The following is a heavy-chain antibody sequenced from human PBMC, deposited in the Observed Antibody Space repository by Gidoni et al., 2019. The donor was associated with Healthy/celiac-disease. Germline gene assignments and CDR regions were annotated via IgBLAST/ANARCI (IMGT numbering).Heavy chain of an antibody. D-gene: IGHD5-12*01. J-gene: IGHJ4*02. CDR1: GFTFSSYA. Sequence: EVQLLESGGGLVQPGGSLRLSCAASGFTFSSYAMSWVRQSPGKGLEWVSAISGSGGSTYYADAVKGRFTISRDNSKNTLYLQMNSLRAEDTAVYYCAIGGWLQVGGVDYWGQGTLVTVSS. CDR3: AIGGWLQVGGVDY. V-gene: IGHV3-23*01. CDR2: ISGSGGST.